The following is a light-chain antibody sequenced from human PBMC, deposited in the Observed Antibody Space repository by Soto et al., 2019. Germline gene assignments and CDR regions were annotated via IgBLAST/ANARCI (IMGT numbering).Light chain of an antibody. CDR2: GAS. CDR1: QSVSSN. Sequence: EIVMTQSPATLSVSPGERATLSCRASQSVSSNLAWYQQKPGQAPRLLIHGASNTALGIPARFSGSGSGTEFTLTISSLQSEDFAAYYCQQCDSWPLTFGGGTKVEIK. V-gene: IGKV3-15*01. J-gene: IGKJ4*01. CDR3: QQCDSWPLT.